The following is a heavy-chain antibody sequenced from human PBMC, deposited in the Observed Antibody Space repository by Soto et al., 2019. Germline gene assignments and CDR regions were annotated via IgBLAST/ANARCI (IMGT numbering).Heavy chain of an antibody. J-gene: IGHJ6*02. D-gene: IGHD4-4*01. Sequence: PGESLEISCKGSGHSFTSYWIGWVRQMPGKGLEWMGIIYPGDSDTRYSPSFQGQVTISADKSISTAYLQWSSLKASDTAMYYCARHGVQDDYSNSNAYYYNGMDVWGQGTTVTVSS. CDR1: GHSFTSYW. CDR3: ARHGVQDDYSNSNAYYYNGMDV. CDR2: IYPGDSDT. V-gene: IGHV5-51*01.